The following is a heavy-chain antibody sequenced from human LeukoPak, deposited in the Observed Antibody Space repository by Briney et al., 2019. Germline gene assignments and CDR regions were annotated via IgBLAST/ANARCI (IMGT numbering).Heavy chain of an antibody. Sequence: GGSLRLSCAASGFTFSRFSMNWVRQAPGKGLEWVSSISSSGTYIYYADSVKGRFTISRDNAKNSLYLHMNSLRAEDTAVYYCARDYGGSSPFDYWGQGTLVTVSS. CDR1: GFTFSRFS. D-gene: IGHD4-23*01. J-gene: IGHJ4*02. V-gene: IGHV3-21*01. CDR2: ISSSGTYI. CDR3: ARDYGGSSPFDY.